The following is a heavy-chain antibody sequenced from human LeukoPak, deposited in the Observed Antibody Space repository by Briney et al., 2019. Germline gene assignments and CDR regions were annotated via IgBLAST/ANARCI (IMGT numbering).Heavy chain of an antibody. Sequence: SETLSLTCTVSGDSISSGGYYWSWLRQHPGKGLEWIGYIYYSGSTYYNPSLKSRVTISVDTSKNQFSLKLSSVTAADTAVYYCARDPDGDRDYWGQGTLVTVSS. CDR2: IYYSGST. V-gene: IGHV4-31*03. CDR3: ARDPDGDRDY. D-gene: IGHD4-17*01. CDR1: GDSISSGGYY. J-gene: IGHJ4*02.